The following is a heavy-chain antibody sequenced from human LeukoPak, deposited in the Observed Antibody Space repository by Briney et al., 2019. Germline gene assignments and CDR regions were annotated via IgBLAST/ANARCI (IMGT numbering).Heavy chain of an antibody. J-gene: IGHJ5*02. D-gene: IGHD6-13*01. CDR2: IIPILGIA. Sequence: SVKVSCKASGGXFXXXAISWARQAPGXXXXWXGRIIPILGIANYAQKFQGRVTITADKSTSTAYMELSSLRSEDTAVYYCARGYSSSWYWFDPWGQGTLVTVSS. CDR1: GGXFXXXA. CDR3: ARGYSSSWYWFDP. V-gene: IGHV1-69*04.